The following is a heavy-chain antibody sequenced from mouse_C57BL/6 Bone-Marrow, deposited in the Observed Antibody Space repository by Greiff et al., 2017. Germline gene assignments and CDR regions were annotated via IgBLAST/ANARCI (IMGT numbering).Heavy chain of an antibody. J-gene: IGHJ2*01. V-gene: IGHV1-42*01. CDR3: ARNTTVVAGHYFDY. Sequence: EVKLMESGPELVKPGASVKISCKASGYSFTGYYMNWVKQSPEKSLEWIGEINPSTGGTTYNQKFKAKATLTVDKSSSTAYMQLKSLTSEDSAVYYCARNTTVVAGHYFDYWGQGTTHTVSS. D-gene: IGHD1-1*01. CDR2: INPSTGGT. CDR1: GYSFTGYY.